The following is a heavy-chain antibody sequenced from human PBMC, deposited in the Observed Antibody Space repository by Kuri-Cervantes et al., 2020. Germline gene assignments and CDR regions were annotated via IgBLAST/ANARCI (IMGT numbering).Heavy chain of an antibody. J-gene: IGHJ6*02. Sequence: GESLKISCAASGFTFSSYSMNWVRQAPGKGLEWVSYISSSSSTIYYADSVKGRFTISRDNSKNTLYLQMNSLRAEDTAVYYCAKGFELLYYYYGMDVWGQGTTVTVSS. CDR3: AKGFELLYYYYGMDV. CDR2: ISSSSSTI. CDR1: GFTFSSYS. D-gene: IGHD1-26*01. V-gene: IGHV3-48*01.